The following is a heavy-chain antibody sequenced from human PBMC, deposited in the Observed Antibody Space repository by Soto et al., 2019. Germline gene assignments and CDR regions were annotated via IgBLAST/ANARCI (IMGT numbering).Heavy chain of an antibody. CDR1: GFTFDDYA. Sequence: GGSLRLSCAASGFTFDDYAMHWVRQAPGKGLEWVSGISWNSGSIGYADSVKGRFTISRDNAKNSLYLQMNSLRAEDTALYYCAKGGPVAGRNGGPLDYWGQGTLVTVSS. CDR2: ISWNSGSI. V-gene: IGHV3-9*01. D-gene: IGHD6-19*01. CDR3: AKGGPVAGRNGGPLDY. J-gene: IGHJ4*02.